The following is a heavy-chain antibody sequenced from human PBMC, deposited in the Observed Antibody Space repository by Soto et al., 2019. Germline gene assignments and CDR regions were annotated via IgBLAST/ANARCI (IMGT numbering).Heavy chain of an antibody. Sequence: HPGGSLRLSCAASGFSFSSYAMSWVRQAPGKGLEWVSAISGSGGSTYYADSVKGRFTISRDNSKNTLYLQMNSLRAEDTAVYYCAKDSLPNGYTDAFDIWGQGTMVTVSS. CDR1: GFSFSSYA. D-gene: IGHD2-8*01. CDR3: AKDSLPNGYTDAFDI. CDR2: ISGSGGST. V-gene: IGHV3-23*01. J-gene: IGHJ3*02.